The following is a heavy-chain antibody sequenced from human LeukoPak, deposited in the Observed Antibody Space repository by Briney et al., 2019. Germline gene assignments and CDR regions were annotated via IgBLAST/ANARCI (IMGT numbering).Heavy chain of an antibody. CDR1: GFTFTTSA. Sequence: SVKVSCKTSGFTFTTSAMQWVRQARGQRLKWIGWIVVGSGNTNSAQKFQERVTITRDMSTSTAYMELSSLRSEDTAVYYCATTFAGAEYFHHWGQGTLVTVSS. V-gene: IGHV1-58*02. J-gene: IGHJ1*01. CDR3: ATTFAGAEYFHH. CDR2: IVVGSGNT.